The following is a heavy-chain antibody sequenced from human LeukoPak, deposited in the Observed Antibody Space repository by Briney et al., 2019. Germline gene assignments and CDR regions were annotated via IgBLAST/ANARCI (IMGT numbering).Heavy chain of an antibody. CDR1: GGSISSYY. J-gene: IGHJ4*02. CDR3: ASSIMVRGVIDY. D-gene: IGHD3-10*01. Sequence: PSETLSLTCTVSGGSISSYYWSWIRRPPGKGLEWIGYIYYSGSTNYNPSLKSRVTISVDTSKNQFSLKLSSVTAADTAVYYCASSIMVRGVIDYWGQGTLVTVSS. V-gene: IGHV4-59*12. CDR2: IYYSGST.